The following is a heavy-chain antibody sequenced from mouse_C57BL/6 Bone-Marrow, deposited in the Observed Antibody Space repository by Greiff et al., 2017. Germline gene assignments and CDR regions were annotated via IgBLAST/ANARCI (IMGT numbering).Heavy chain of an antibody. CDR3: ARNGNYPYWYFDV. J-gene: IGHJ1*02. V-gene: IGHV1-81*01. Sequence: QVHVKQSGAELARPGASVKLSCKASGYTFTSYGISWVKQRTGQGLEWIGEIYPRSGNTYYNEKFKGKATLTADKSSSTAYMELRSLTSEDSAVYCCARNGNYPYWYFDVWGTGTPVPVPS. CDR1: GYTFTSYG. CDR2: IYPRSGNT. D-gene: IGHD2-1*01.